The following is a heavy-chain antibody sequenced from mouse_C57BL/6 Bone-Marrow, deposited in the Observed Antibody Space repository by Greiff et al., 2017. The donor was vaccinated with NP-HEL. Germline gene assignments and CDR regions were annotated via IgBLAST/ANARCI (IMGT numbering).Heavy chain of an antibody. CDR2: IRNKANGYTT. CDR1: GFTFTDYY. V-gene: IGHV7-3*01. J-gene: IGHJ1*03. Sequence: VQGVESGGGLVQPGGSLSLSCAASGFTFTDYYMSWVRQPPGKALEWLGFIRNKANGYTTEYSASVKGRFTISSDNSQSILYLQMNALRAEDSATYYCARYRGYGSSYEYFDVWGTGTTVTVSS. CDR3: ARYRGYGSSYEYFDV. D-gene: IGHD1-1*01.